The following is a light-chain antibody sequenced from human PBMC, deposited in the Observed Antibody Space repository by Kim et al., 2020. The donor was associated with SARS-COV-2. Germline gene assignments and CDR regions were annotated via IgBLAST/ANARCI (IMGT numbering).Light chain of an antibody. CDR3: NSRDSNGHWV. V-gene: IGLV3-19*01. CDR1: SLRSYY. J-gene: IGLJ3*02. CDR2: GKN. Sequence: SSELTQEPAVSVALGQTVRITCQGDSLRSYYASWYQQKPGQAPVLVIYGKNNRPSGIPDRFSGSSSGNTASLTITGAQAEDEADYYCNSRDSNGHWVFGGWNQLTVL.